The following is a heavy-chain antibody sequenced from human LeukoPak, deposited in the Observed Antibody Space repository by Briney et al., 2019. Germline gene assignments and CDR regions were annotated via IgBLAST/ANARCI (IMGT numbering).Heavy chain of an antibody. CDR2: IKQDGGGE. Sequence: GGSLRLSCEASGFTLSSYWMGWVRRAPGEGLEWVANIKQDGGGEYYVDSAKGRFTISGDNAKNSVYLQMSSLRGEDTALYFCARGRFTTGWYPDYFDLWGQGTLVTVSS. CDR1: GFTLSSYW. J-gene: IGHJ4*02. CDR3: ARGRFTTGWYPDYFDL. D-gene: IGHD6-19*01. V-gene: IGHV3-7*01.